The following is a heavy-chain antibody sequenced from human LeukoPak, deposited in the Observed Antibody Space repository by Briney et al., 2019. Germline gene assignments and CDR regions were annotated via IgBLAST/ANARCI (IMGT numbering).Heavy chain of an antibody. J-gene: IGHJ4*02. V-gene: IGHV3-48*01. D-gene: IGHD3-3*01. CDR3: ARVEWLSAYLIDY. CDR2: ISSSTSTI. CDR1: GFTFSSYT. Sequence: GGSLRLSCAASGFTFSSYTMNWVRQAPGKRLEWVSSISSSTSTIHYADSVKGRFTIFRDNAKNSLYLQMSSLRVEDSAVYYCARVEWLSAYLIDYWGQGALVTVSS.